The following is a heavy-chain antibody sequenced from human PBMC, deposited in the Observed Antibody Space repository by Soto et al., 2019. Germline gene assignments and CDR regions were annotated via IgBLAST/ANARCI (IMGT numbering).Heavy chain of an antibody. CDR1: GGSISSLY. Sequence: LSETLSLTCTVSGGSISSLYWNWIRQPPGKGLEWIGSIFYSGRTTYNPSLKSRVTISVDTSKTQFSLKLTSVTAADTAAYYCARRYGSRFDYWGQGTLVTVSS. V-gene: IGHV4-59*01. D-gene: IGHD5-18*01. J-gene: IGHJ4*02. CDR3: ARRYGSRFDY. CDR2: IFYSGRT.